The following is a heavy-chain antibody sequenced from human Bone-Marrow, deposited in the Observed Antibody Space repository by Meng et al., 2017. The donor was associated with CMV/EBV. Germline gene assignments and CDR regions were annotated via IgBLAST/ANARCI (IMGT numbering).Heavy chain of an antibody. CDR3: ARAGYKITIFGVVYGMDV. CDR2: INWNGGST. CDR1: GFTFGDYG. V-gene: IGHV3-20*04. J-gene: IGHJ6*02. D-gene: IGHD3-3*01. Sequence: GGSLRLSCAASGFTFGDYGMSWVRQAPGKGLEWVSGINWNGGSTCYADSVKGRFTISRDNAKNSLYLQMNSLRAEDTALYYCARAGYKITIFGVVYGMDVWGQGTTVTVSS.